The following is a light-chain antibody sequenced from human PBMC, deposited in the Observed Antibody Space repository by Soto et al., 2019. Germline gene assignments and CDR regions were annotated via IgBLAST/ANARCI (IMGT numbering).Light chain of an antibody. V-gene: IGKV1-9*01. CDR2: AAS. CDR3: QQRKSYPIT. J-gene: IGKJ5*01. Sequence: DIQLTQSPSFLSASVGDRVTITCRASQDINTYLAWYQQKPGKAPKLLIFAASTLQNGVPSRFSGSGSGTEFTVTITSLQPGDFATYYCQQRKSYPITFGQGTRLEIK. CDR1: QDINTY.